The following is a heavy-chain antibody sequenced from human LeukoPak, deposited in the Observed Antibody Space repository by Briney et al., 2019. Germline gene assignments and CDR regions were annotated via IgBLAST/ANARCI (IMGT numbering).Heavy chain of an antibody. Sequence: GGSLRLSCVASGFRFNVQTMSWIRQAPGKGLDWVASMKEDGSEIRYVDSVKGRFTISRDNSKNSLYLQMNSLRADDTDVYRCVKGGATRGRFENWGQGTLVTVSS. CDR3: VKGGATRGRFEN. CDR2: MKEDGSEI. J-gene: IGHJ4*02. D-gene: IGHD1-26*01. CDR1: GFRFNVQT. V-gene: IGHV3-7*01.